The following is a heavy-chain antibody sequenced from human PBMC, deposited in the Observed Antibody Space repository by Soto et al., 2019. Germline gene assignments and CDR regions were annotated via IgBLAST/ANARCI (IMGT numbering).Heavy chain of an antibody. Sequence: KLSETLSLTCAVSGYSISSGYYWGWIRQSPGKGLEWIGSIYHSGSTYYNPSLKSRVTISVDTSKNQFSLKLSSVTAADTAVYYCARDPTPYSGSYIYYYGMDVWGQGTTVTVSS. CDR2: IYHSGST. J-gene: IGHJ6*02. CDR1: GYSISSGYY. CDR3: ARDPTPYSGSYIYYYGMDV. V-gene: IGHV4-38-2*02. D-gene: IGHD1-26*01.